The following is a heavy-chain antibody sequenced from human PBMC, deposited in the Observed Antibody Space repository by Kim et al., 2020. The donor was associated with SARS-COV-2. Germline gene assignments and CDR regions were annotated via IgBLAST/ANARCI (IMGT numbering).Heavy chain of an antibody. Sequence: QKCQGRVTMTRDTSTSTVYMELSSLRSEDTAVYYCARTNIAAAGGEYFQHWGQGTLVTVSS. J-gene: IGHJ1*01. V-gene: IGHV1-46*01. CDR3: ARTNIAAAGGEYFQH. D-gene: IGHD6-13*01.